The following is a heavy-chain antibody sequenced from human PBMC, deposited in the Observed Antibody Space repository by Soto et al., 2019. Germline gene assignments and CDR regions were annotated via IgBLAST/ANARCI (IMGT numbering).Heavy chain of an antibody. Sequence: EVQLEESRGGLVQPGTSLRLSCEASGFSFDDHTMHWVRQVPGQGLEWVSGISWNSGKTVYSDSVKGRFIISRDNDKNSLFLEMNSLRPEDTASYYCVKDRGPRWRTFYFYDMDVWGKGTTVAVSS. CDR1: GFSFDDHT. CDR3: VKDRGPRWRTFYFYDMDV. V-gene: IGHV3-9*01. J-gene: IGHJ6*03. CDR2: ISWNSGKT. D-gene: IGHD2-15*01.